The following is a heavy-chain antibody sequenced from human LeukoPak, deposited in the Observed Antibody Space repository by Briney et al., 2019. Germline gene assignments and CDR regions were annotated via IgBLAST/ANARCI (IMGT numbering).Heavy chain of an antibody. J-gene: IGHJ3*02. CDR3: AKTLHLETPDAFDI. CDR1: GFAFSSYA. CDR2: ISDSGGST. V-gene: IGHV3-23*01. D-gene: IGHD5-24*01. Sequence: GGSLRLSCAASGFAFSSYAMSWVRQAPGKGLEWVSGISDSGGSTYYADSVKGRFTISGDNSKNTLYLQMNSLKAEDTAIYYCAKTLHLETPDAFDIWGQGTMVTVSS.